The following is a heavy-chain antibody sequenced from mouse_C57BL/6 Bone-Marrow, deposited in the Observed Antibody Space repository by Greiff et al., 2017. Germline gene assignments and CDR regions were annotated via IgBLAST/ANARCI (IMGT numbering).Heavy chain of an antibody. CDR3: AVVAPFDY. Sequence: EVQLQQSGAELVKPGASVKLSCTASGFNINDYSMYWVKQRTEQGLEWIGRIDPEDGETKYASNLQGKATITADPTSNTAYLQLSSLTSEDTAVYYCAVVAPFDYWGQGTTLTVSS. V-gene: IGHV14-2*01. J-gene: IGHJ2*01. CDR1: GFNINDYS. CDR2: IDPEDGET. D-gene: IGHD1-1*01.